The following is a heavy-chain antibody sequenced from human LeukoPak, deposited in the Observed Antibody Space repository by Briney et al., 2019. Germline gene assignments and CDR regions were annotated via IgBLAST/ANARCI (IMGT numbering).Heavy chain of an antibody. CDR3: ARPARAFWSGPGTGDDGASFDY. J-gene: IGHJ4*02. CDR2: INPSGGST. D-gene: IGHD3-3*01. Sequence: GASVKVSCKASGGTFSSYAISWVRQAPGQGLEWMGIINPSGGSTSYAQKFQGRVTMTRDMSTSTVYMELSSLRSEDTAVYYCARPARAFWSGPGTGDDGASFDYWGQGTLVTVSS. V-gene: IGHV1-46*01. CDR1: GGTFSSYA.